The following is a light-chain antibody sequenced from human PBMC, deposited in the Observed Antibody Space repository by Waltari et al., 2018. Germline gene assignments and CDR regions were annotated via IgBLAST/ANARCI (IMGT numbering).Light chain of an antibody. CDR3: QHLYTFPLT. J-gene: IGKJ4*01. V-gene: IGKV1-9*01. CDR1: QGISDF. Sequence: DIQLTQSPSFLSASVGARVTITCRASQGISDFLAWYQQKPGKAPKLLIHAASTLQSGVPSRFSGSGSGTEFSLTIISLHPEDFATYYCQHLYTFPLTFGGGTKVEIK. CDR2: AAS.